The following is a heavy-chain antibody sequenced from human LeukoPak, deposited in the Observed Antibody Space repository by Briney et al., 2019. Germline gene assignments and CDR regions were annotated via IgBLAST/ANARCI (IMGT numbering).Heavy chain of an antibody. CDR1: GYTLTEMA. Sequence: ASVNVSCQVSGYTLTEMAIHWVRQAPGGALEWMGGFDPEDGETVYAPKFQGRVTMTEDTSADTAYMELSSLRSEDTAVYYCTTCLNGAGQPVAIYYHDMDVWGQGTTVTVSS. D-gene: IGHD2-2*01. J-gene: IGHJ6*02. V-gene: IGHV1-24*01. CDR3: TTCLNGAGQPVAIYYHDMDV. CDR2: FDPEDGET.